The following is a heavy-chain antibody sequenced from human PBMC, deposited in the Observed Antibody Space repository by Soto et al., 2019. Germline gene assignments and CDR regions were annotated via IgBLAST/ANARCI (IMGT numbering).Heavy chain of an antibody. D-gene: IGHD5-12*01. J-gene: IGHJ4*01. CDR2: ISHTGTT. Sequence: QVQLQESGPGLVKPSETLSLTCAVSGDSISGSQWWSWVRLPPGKGLEWIGEISHTGTTNYNPSPKGEAPIPEDKPRTRFSINLTPWPPAEPAEYYCARALSGRTDTLDYWGKEPWSPSPQ. CDR3: ARALSGRTDTLDY. CDR1: GDSISGSQW. V-gene: IGHV4-4*02.